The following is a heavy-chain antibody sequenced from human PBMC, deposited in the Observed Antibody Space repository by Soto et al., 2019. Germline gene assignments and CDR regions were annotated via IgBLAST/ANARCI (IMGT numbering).Heavy chain of an antibody. CDR2: IIPILGIA. V-gene: IGHV1-69*02. CDR3: ARGDIRGNDAFDI. Sequence: QVQLVQSGAEVKKPGSSVKVSCKASGGTFSSYTISWVRQAPGQGLEWMGRIIPILGIANYAQKFQGRVTITADKSTSTAYMELSSLRSEDKAVYYCARGDIRGNDAFDIWGQGTMVTVSS. J-gene: IGHJ3*02. D-gene: IGHD3-10*01. CDR1: GGTFSSYT.